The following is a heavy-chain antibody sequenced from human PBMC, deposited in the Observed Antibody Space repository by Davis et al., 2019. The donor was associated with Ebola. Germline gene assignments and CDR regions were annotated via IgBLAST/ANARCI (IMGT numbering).Heavy chain of an antibody. V-gene: IGHV3-23*01. CDR1: GFTFSSYA. Sequence: GESLKISCAASGFTFSSYAVSWVRQAPGKGLEWVSVISGSGGSTYYADSVKGRFTISRDNSKNTLYLQMNSLRAEDTAVYYCARDYYFNYYDSSGPDYWGQGTLVTVSS. J-gene: IGHJ4*02. CDR3: ARDYYFNYYDSSGPDY. D-gene: IGHD3-22*01. CDR2: ISGSGGST.